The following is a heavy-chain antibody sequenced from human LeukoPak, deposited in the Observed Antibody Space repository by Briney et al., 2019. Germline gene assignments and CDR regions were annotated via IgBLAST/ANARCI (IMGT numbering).Heavy chain of an antibody. D-gene: IGHD2-15*01. V-gene: IGHV1-58*02. J-gene: IGHJ6*02. CDR1: GFTFTTST. Sequence: ASVKVSCKASGFTFTTSTMQWVRQARGHRLEWIGWIVVGSGNTNYAQKLQERVIITRDMSTSTAYMELSSLTSEDTAVYFCAADRSVSSTYYYAVDVWGQGTAVTVSS. CDR3: AADRSVSSTYYYAVDV. CDR2: IVVGSGNT.